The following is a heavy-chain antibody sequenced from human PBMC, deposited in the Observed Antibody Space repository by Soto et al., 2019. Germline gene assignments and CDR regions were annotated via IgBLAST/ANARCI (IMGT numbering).Heavy chain of an antibody. CDR2: IYYSGST. CDR1: GGSISSYY. CDR3: AREYYYDSSGYYESWYFDL. Sequence: SETLSLTCTVSGGSISSYYWSWIRQPPGKGLEWIGYIYYSGSTNYNPSLKSRVTISVDTSKNQFSLKLSSVTAADTAVYYCAREYYYDSSGYYESWYFDLWGRGTLVT. D-gene: IGHD3-22*01. J-gene: IGHJ2*01. V-gene: IGHV4-59*01.